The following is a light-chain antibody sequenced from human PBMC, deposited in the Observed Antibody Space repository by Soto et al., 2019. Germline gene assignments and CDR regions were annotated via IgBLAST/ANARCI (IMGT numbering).Light chain of an antibody. Sequence: QSVLTQPASVSGSPGQSITISCTGTSSDIGHYDYVSWYQQHPGKAPELMIYHVTYRPSGVSNRYSGSKSGNSASLTISGLQADDEADYYCCSLTTSHTYVFGNGTKVTVL. CDR3: CSLTTSHTYV. CDR1: SSDIGHYDY. V-gene: IGLV2-14*03. J-gene: IGLJ1*01. CDR2: HVT.